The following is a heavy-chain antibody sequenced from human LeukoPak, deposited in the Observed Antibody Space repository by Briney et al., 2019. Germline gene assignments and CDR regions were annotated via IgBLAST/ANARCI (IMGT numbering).Heavy chain of an antibody. V-gene: IGHV1-18*01. CDR2: ISSYNGDT. CDR1: GYIFSNYA. Sequence: ASVKVSCKASGYIFSNYAISWVRQAPGQGLEWMGWISSYNGDTKYTQKLQGRVSMTTDTSTSTAYMELRSLRSDDTAVYYCARDLYYDLLTGSHISEKIFDYWGQGTLVTVSS. D-gene: IGHD3-9*01. CDR3: ARDLYYDLLTGSHISEKIFDY. J-gene: IGHJ4*02.